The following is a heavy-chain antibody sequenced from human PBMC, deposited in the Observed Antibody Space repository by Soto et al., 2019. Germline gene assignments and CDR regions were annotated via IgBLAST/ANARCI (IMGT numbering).Heavy chain of an antibody. J-gene: IGHJ4*02. CDR3: AKTYVAWANFPFGS. CDR1: GFNFNRNV. V-gene: IGHV3-23*01. CDR2: IRDDGVTT. D-gene: IGHD2-21*01. Sequence: PGGSRRLSWTASGFNFNRNVMSWVRQAPGKGLEWLAIIRDDGVTTYYAASVKGRFTISRDNSMNTLYLQMKSLRAEDTAVYYCAKTYVAWANFPFGSWGQGIQVTVSS.